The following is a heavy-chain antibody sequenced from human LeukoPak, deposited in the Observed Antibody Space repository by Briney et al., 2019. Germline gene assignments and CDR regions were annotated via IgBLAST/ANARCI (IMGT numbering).Heavy chain of an antibody. CDR1: GFTFSNAW. J-gene: IGHJ6*03. D-gene: IGHD3-22*01. CDR3: TTDYYDSSGYYEDFYYMDV. CDR2: IKSKTDGGTT. Sequence: NPGGSLRLSCAASGFTFSNAWMSWVRQAPGKGLEWVGRIKSKTDGGTTDYAEPVKCRFTISRDDSKNTLYLQMNRLKTEDTAVYYCTTDYYDSSGYYEDFYYMDVWGKGTTVTVSS. V-gene: IGHV3-15*01.